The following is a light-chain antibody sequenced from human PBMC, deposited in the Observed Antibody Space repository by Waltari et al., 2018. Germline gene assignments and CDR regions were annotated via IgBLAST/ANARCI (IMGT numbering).Light chain of an antibody. J-gene: IGLJ2*01. CDR1: SSDIGGNNY. V-gene: IGLV2-8*01. CDR2: KVN. Sequence: QSALTQPPSASGSPGQSVTLSCTGPSSDIGGNNYVSWYQKHPGKAPGLMIYKVNKRPSGVPDRFSGSRSGNTASLTVSGLQAEDEADYYCYSDAGSNILLFGGGTKLTVL. CDR3: YSDAGSNILL.